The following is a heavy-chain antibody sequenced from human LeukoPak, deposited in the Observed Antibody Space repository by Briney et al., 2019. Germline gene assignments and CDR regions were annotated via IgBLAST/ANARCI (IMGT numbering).Heavy chain of an antibody. D-gene: IGHD3-22*01. Sequence: GESMQISCRCSGYSFINYYIGWVRQMPGKGLEWIGVTYPGGSDTSYNPSFKGQVIFSADKSTTTVYLQWSRLQASDTAIYYCARQYSSGWFRHFHYWGQGTLITVSS. V-gene: IGHV5-51*01. J-gene: IGHJ4*02. CDR1: GYSFINYY. CDR3: ARQYSSGWFRHFHY. CDR2: TYPGGSDT.